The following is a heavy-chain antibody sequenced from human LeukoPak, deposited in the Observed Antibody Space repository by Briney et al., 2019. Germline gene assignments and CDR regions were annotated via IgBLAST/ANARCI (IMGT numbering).Heavy chain of an antibody. CDR1: GGSFSGYY. D-gene: IGHD3-10*01. Sequence: KASETLSLTCAVYGGSFSGYYWSWIRQPPGKGLEWIGEINHSGSTNYNPSLKSRVTISVDTSKSQFSLELSSVTAADTAMYYCARSIGRSSGSVFAQWGQGTLVTVSS. V-gene: IGHV4-34*01. CDR3: ARSIGRSSGSVFAQ. CDR2: INHSGST. J-gene: IGHJ4*02.